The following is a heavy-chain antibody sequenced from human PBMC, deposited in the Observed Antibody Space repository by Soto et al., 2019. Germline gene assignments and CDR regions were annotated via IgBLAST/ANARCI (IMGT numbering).Heavy chain of an antibody. CDR1: GGSFSGYY. CDR2: INHSGST. Sequence: PSETLSLTCAVYGGSFSGYYWSWIRQPPGKGLEWIGEINHSGSTNYNPSLKSRVTISVDTSKNQFSLKLSSVTAADTAVYYCARGPPVRSGSYVYEDLRYWGQGTLVTVSS. J-gene: IGHJ4*02. D-gene: IGHD3-10*01. CDR3: ARGPPVRSGSYVYEDLRY. V-gene: IGHV4-34*01.